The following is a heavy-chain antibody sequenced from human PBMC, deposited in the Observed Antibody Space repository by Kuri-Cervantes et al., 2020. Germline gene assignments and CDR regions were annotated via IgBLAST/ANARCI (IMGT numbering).Heavy chain of an antibody. CDR1: GFTFSSYG. CDR3: ARAGVPERGIVEPRGS. CDR2: ISYDGSNK. V-gene: IGHV3-30*03. Sequence: GESLKISCAASGFTFSSYGMHWVRQAPGKGLEWVAVISYDGSNKYYADSVKGRFTISRDNSQNTLYPQMNSLRAEDTAVYYCARAGVPERGIVEPRGSWGQGTLVTVSS. J-gene: IGHJ5*02. D-gene: IGHD2-15*01.